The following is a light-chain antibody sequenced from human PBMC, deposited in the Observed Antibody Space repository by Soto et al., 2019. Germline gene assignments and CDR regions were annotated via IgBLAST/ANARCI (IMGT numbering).Light chain of an antibody. Sequence: GERSTLSCRASQSVSSNLAWYQQKPGQAPRLLIYGASTRATAVPARFTASGSGTEFTLTISSLQSEDFAVYYCQQYNTWPRTFGQGTKVDIK. CDR2: GAS. V-gene: IGKV3-15*01. J-gene: IGKJ1*01. CDR1: QSVSSN. CDR3: QQYNTWPRT.